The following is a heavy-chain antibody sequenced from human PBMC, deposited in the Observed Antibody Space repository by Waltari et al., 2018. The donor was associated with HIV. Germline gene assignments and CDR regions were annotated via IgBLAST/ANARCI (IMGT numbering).Heavy chain of an antibody. CDR3: AKAPHHYDSSGPVY. CDR2: TRYDGTNK. J-gene: IGHJ4*02. D-gene: IGHD3-22*01. Sequence: HWVRQAPGKGLQWVAFTRYDGTNKYYVDSVKGRFIISRDNSKNTLSLQMHSLRAEDTAVYYCAKAPHHYDSSGPVYWGQGTLVTVSS. V-gene: IGHV3-30*02.